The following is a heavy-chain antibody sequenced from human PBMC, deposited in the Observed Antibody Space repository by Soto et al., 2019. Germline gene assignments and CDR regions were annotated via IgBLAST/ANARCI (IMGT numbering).Heavy chain of an antibody. Sequence: VGSLRLSCVASGFTFSRHGLSWVRQAPGKGLEWVSTINPSGDSAFYADSVKGRFTISRDNSKNTVYLQMNSLSVGDTAVYLCAKVDVSTAGSFDYWGQGALVTVSS. CDR1: GFTFSRHG. V-gene: IGHV3-23*01. CDR2: INPSGDSA. J-gene: IGHJ4*02. CDR3: AKVDVSTAGSFDY. D-gene: IGHD6-13*01.